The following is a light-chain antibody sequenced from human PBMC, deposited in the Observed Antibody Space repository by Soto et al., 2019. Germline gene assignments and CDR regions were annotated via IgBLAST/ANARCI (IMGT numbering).Light chain of an antibody. CDR2: DVT. Sequence: LTQPASVSGSPGQSITISCTGTSSDVGGYIYVSWYQQHPGKAPKLMIYDVTSRPSGVSYRFSGPKSGNTASLTISGLQAEDEANYYCSSYTTSSSYVFGTGTKVTVL. J-gene: IGLJ1*01. CDR3: SSYTTSSSYV. V-gene: IGLV2-14*01. CDR1: SSDVGGYIY.